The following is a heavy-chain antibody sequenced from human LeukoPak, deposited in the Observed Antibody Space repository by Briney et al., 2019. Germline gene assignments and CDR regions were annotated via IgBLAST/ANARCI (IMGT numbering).Heavy chain of an antibody. J-gene: IGHJ3*02. Sequence: ASVKVSCKVSGYTLTELSMHWVRQAPGQGLEWMGWINPNSGGTNYAQKFQGRVTMTRDTSISTAYMELSRLRSDDTAVYYCARLGEFYAFDIWGQGTMVTVSS. V-gene: IGHV1-2*02. CDR1: GYTLTELS. D-gene: IGHD3-10*01. CDR2: INPNSGGT. CDR3: ARLGEFYAFDI.